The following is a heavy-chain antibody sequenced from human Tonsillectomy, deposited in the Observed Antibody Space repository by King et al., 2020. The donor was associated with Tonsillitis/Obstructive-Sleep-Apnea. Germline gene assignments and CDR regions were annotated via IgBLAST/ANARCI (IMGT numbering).Heavy chain of an antibody. D-gene: IGHD3-16*01. CDR2: ISGYNGNT. CDR3: ARVRVTFGGVISYYMDV. J-gene: IGHJ6*03. CDR1: GYTFSSYG. V-gene: IGHV1-18*01. Sequence: QLVQSGAEVKKPGASVNVSCKASGYTFSSYGISWVRQAPGQGLEWMGWISGYNGNTNYAQKFQDRVTMTTDTSTSTSYMDLRSLRSDDTAVYYCARVRVTFGGVISYYMDVWGKGTTVTVSS.